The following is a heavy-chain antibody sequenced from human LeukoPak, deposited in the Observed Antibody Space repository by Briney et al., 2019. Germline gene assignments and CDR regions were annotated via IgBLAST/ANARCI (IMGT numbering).Heavy chain of an antibody. CDR3: ASHYTSFDY. D-gene: IGHD4-11*01. J-gene: IGHJ4*02. Sequence: SETLSLTCTVSGGSISSYYWTWIRQPPGKGLEWIGYIYYSGSTNYNPSLKSRVTISVDTSKNQFSLKLTSVTAADTAVYYCASHYTSFDYWGQGTLVTVSS. CDR2: IYYSGST. CDR1: GGSISSYY. V-gene: IGHV4-59*08.